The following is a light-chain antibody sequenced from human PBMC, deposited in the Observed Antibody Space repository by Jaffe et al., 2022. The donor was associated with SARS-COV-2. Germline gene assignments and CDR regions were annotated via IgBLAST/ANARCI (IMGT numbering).Light chain of an antibody. CDR2: AAS. CDR3: HQTYTSPGT. J-gene: IGKJ1*01. CDR1: ESITNS. Sequence: DIQMTQSPSSLSSSVGDRVTITCRATESITNSLNWYQQKPGKAPKLVIFAASSLQSGVPPRFSGGGSGTDFTLTITSLQPEDIGTYFCHQTYTSPGTFGQGTRVEIK. V-gene: IGKV1-39*01.